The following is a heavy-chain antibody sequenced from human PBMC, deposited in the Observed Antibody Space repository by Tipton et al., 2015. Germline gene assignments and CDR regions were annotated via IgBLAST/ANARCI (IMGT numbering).Heavy chain of an antibody. CDR1: GGTFRTYA. Sequence: QLVQSGAEVKKPGSSVKISCKASGGTFRTYAINWVRQAPGQGLEWMGGIIPMLGKVNYAPQFQGRVTITADESASTAYMGLSTLRSEDTAVYYCARVEGTRWYDYYYGMDVWGQGTTVTVSS. V-gene: IGHV1-69*01. CDR2: IIPMLGKV. J-gene: IGHJ6*02. D-gene: IGHD2-15*01. CDR3: ARVEGTRWYDYYYGMDV.